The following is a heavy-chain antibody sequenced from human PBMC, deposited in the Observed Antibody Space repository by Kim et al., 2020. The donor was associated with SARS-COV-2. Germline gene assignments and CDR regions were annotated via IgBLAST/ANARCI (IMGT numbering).Heavy chain of an antibody. CDR3: ARGNEAMVRGFDY. D-gene: IGHD3-10*01. Sequence: YSPSFQGHVTISADKSISTAYLQWSSLKASDTAMYYCARGNEAMVRGFDYWGQGTLVTVSS. V-gene: IGHV5-10-1*01. J-gene: IGHJ4*02.